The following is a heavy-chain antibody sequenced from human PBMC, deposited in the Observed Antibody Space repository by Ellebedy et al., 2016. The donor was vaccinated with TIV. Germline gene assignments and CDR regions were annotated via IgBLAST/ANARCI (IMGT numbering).Heavy chain of an antibody. V-gene: IGHV1-46*01. D-gene: IGHD3-16*02. J-gene: IGHJ6*02. CDR3: ARAPLSGVFYGMDV. CDR2: INPGGGGT. CDR1: GYTFTNYY. Sequence: AASVKVSCKASGYTFTNYYMNWVRQAPGQGLEWMGIINPGGGGTSYAQKFQGRVTMTRDTSTSTVYMELSRLSSEAMALYYCARAPLSGVFYGMDVWGQGTTVTVSS.